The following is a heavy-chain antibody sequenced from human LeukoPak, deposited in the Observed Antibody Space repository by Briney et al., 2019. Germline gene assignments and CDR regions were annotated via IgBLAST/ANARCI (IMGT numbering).Heavy chain of an antibody. CDR2: IDNDGSGT. J-gene: IGHJ4*02. CDR3: ARARDGSGNYYLFDY. V-gene: IGHV3-74*01. Sequence: QPGGSLRLSCAATGFTFSNYWMHWVRQVPGKGLVWVSRIDNDGSGTAYADSVKSRFTIFRDNGQNTVYLQMNSLGDEDTAVYYCARARDGSGNYYLFDYWGQGTLVTVSS. D-gene: IGHD3-22*01. CDR1: GFTFSNYW.